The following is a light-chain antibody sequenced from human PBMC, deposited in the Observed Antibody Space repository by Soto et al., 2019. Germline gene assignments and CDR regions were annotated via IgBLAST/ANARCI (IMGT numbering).Light chain of an antibody. CDR2: DAS. CDR1: QSVSSY. V-gene: IGKV3-11*01. J-gene: IGKJ4*01. Sequence: EIVLTQSPATLSLSPGERATLSCRASQSVSSYLAWNQQKPGQAPRLLIYDASNRATGIPARFSGSGSGTDFTLTISSLEPEDFAVYYCQQRSNWPASTFGGGTKVEIK. CDR3: QQRSNWPAST.